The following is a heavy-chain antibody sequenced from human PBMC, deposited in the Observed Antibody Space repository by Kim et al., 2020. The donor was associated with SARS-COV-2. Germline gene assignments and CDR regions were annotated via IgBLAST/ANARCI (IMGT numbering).Heavy chain of an antibody. CDR1: GGSISSGGYY. D-gene: IGHD3-3*01. Sequence: SETLSLTCTVSGGSISSGGYYWSWIRQHPGKGLEWIGYIYYTRTTYYTPSLKSRITISVDTSKNQFSLKLSSVTAADTAVYYCARSFGHSFDYWGQGTLVTVSS. CDR2: IYYTRTT. CDR3: ARSFGHSFDY. J-gene: IGHJ4*02. V-gene: IGHV4-31*03.